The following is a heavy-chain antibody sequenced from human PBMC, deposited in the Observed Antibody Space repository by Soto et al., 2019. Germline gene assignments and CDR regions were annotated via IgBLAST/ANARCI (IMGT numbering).Heavy chain of an antibody. CDR2: ISYDGKEK. V-gene: IGHV3-30*04. Sequence: QVQLVESGGGVSQPGRSLKLPCAPSGLTFSTYDLHGFRQAPGRGPEWVAVISYDGKEKYYADSVKGRFTISRDNSKNSLYVQMNSLRAEDTAVYYCARNSSGRYFDLWGRGTLVTVSS. D-gene: IGHD3-22*01. CDR3: ARNSSGRYFDL. CDR1: GLTFSTYD. J-gene: IGHJ2*01.